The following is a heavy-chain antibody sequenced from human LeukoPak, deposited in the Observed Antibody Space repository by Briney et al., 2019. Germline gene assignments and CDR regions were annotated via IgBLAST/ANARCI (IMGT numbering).Heavy chain of an antibody. CDR2: ISWNSGDI. CDR3: VRVRGYSYGYFDY. CDR1: GFIFDDSA. J-gene: IGHJ4*02. Sequence: GGSLRLSGAVSGFIFDDSAMHWVRQAPGKGLEWISGISWNSGDIGYADSVKGRFTISRDNAKNSLYLQMNSLRTEDTALYYCVRVRGYSYGYFDYWGQGTLVTVSS. V-gene: IGHV3-9*01. D-gene: IGHD5-18*01.